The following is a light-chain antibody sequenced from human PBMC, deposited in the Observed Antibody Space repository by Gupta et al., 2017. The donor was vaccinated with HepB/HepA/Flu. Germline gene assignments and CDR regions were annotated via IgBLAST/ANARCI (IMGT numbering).Light chain of an antibody. V-gene: IGLV2-8*01. CDR2: EIS. Sequence: QSALTQPPSASGSAGQPVTLSCTGTSSDVGAYNYVSWYQQHPGKAPKPMIYEISKRPSGVPDRFSGSKSGNTASLTVSGLQAEDEADDYCSSYAGSNNWVFGGGTKLTVL. CDR3: SSYAGSNNWV. J-gene: IGLJ3*02. CDR1: SSDVGAYNY.